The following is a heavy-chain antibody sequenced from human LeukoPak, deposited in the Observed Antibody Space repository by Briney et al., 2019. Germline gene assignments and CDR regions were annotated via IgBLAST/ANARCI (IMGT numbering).Heavy chain of an antibody. CDR1: GGSISSGGYS. J-gene: IGHJ4*02. CDR2: IYHSGST. Sequence: SETLSLTCAVSGGSISSGGYSWSWIRQPPGKGLEWIGYIYHSGSTYYNPSLKSRVTISVDRSKNQFSLKLSSVTAADTAVYYCARGQDRSTVTGSLDYWGQGTLVTVSS. V-gene: IGHV4-30-2*01. CDR3: ARGQDRSTVTGSLDY. D-gene: IGHD4-11*01.